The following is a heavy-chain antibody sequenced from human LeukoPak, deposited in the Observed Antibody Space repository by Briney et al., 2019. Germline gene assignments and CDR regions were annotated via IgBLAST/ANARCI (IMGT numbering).Heavy chain of an antibody. D-gene: IGHD5-18*01. CDR1: GFTFDDYT. V-gene: IGHV3-43*01. Sequence: GGSLRLSCAASGFTFDDYTMHWVRQAPGKGLEWVSLISWDGGSTYYADSVKGRFTISRDNSKNSLYLQMNSLRTEDTALYYCAIGDTATAPASMGDVWGKGTTVTVSS. CDR3: AIGDTATAPASMGDV. CDR2: ISWDGGST. J-gene: IGHJ6*04.